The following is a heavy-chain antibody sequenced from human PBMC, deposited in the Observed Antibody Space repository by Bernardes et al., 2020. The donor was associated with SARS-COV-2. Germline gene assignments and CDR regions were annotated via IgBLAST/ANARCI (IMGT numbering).Heavy chain of an antibody. CDR3: AKGDSEGWFDP. V-gene: IGHV3-9*01. CDR2: ISWNSGSI. Sequence: GGSLRLSCAASGFTFDDYAMHWVRQAPGKGLEWVSGISWNSGSIGYADSVKGRFTISRDNAKNSLYLQMNSLRAEDTALYYCAKGDSEGWFDPWGQGTLVTVSS. D-gene: IGHD5-18*01. J-gene: IGHJ5*02. CDR1: GFTFDDYA.